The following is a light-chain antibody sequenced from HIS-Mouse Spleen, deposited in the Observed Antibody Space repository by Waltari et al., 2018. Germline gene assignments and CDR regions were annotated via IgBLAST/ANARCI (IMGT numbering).Light chain of an antibody. CDR1: ALPKKY. CDR2: EDS. J-gene: IGLJ2*01. CDR3: YSTDSSGNHRV. Sequence: SSELTQPPSVSVSPGQTARITCSGDALPKKYAYWYQQNPGQAPVLVIYEDSKRPSGIPERFSGSSSGTMATLTISGAQVEDEADYYCYSTDSSGNHRVFGGGTKLTVL. V-gene: IGLV3-10*01.